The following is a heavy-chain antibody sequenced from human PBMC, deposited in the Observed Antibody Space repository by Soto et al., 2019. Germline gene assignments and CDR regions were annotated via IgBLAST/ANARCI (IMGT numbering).Heavy chain of an antibody. J-gene: IGHJ3*02. Sequence: SETLSLTCTVSGDSISNYYWSWIRQPPGKGLEWIGFLYYSGSTNYNVSLTSRVTISRDTSKNQFSLKLSSVTAADTAVYYCARVNYYDSTYGFDIWGQGTMVTVSS. CDR2: LYYSGST. CDR3: ARVNYYDSTYGFDI. D-gene: IGHD3-22*01. CDR1: GDSISNYY. V-gene: IGHV4-59*01.